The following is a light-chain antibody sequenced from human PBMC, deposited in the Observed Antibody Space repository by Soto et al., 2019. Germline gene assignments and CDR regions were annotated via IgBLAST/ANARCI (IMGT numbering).Light chain of an antibody. CDR3: AAWDDSLNGYV. V-gene: IGLV1-44*01. Sequence: QSVLTQPPSASGTPGQRVTISCSGSSSNIGSNTVNWYQQLPGTAPKLLIYTNHQRPSGVPDRFSGSKSGTSASLAISGLQSEDEADYYWAAWDDSLNGYVFGTGTKVTVL. CDR1: SSNIGSNT. J-gene: IGLJ1*01. CDR2: TNH.